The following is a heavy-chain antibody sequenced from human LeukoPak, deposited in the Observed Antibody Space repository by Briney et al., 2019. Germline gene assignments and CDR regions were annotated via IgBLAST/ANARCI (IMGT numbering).Heavy chain of an antibody. CDR3: ASYTLAAAGTNYFDY. D-gene: IGHD6-13*01. J-gene: IGHJ4*02. Sequence: SETLSLTCTVSGGSISSYYWSWIRQPPGKGLEWIGYIYYSGSTNYNPSLKSRVTISVDTSKNQFSLKLSSVTAADTAVYYCASYTLAAAGTNYFDYWGQGPLVTVSS. CDR2: IYYSGST. V-gene: IGHV4-59*01. CDR1: GGSISSYY.